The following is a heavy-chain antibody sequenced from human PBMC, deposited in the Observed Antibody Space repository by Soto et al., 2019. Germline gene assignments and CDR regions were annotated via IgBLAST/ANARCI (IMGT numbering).Heavy chain of an antibody. J-gene: IGHJ4*02. CDR1: GFTFSTYD. V-gene: IGHV3-30*18. CDR2: VSYDTAYE. Sequence: QVQLVESGGGMVQPGTSLRLSCAVSGFTFSTYDMHWVRQAPGKGLEWVAVVSYDTAYENYADSVKGRFTISRDNSKNILYLKMNSLRAEDTAVYYCAKVSISKSSAVTFDSWGRGTLVTVSS. CDR3: AKVSISKSSAVTFDS. D-gene: IGHD2-15*01.